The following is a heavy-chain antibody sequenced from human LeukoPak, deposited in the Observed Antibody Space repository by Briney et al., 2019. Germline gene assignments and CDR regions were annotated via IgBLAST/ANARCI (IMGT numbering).Heavy chain of an antibody. V-gene: IGHV3-23*01. J-gene: IGHJ4*02. Sequence: GGSLRLSCAASGFTFSTYAVSWVRQAPGKGLEWVSSISGSGGSTSYADSVKGRFTISRDNSKNTLYLQTNSLRAEDTAIYYCARVAGTKCFDYWGQGTLVTVSS. CDR2: ISGSGGST. D-gene: IGHD6-19*01. CDR3: ARVAGTKCFDY. CDR1: GFTFSTYA.